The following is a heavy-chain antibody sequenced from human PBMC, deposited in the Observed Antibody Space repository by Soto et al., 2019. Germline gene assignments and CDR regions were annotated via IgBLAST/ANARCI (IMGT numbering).Heavy chain of an antibody. J-gene: IGHJ4*02. Sequence: VLLVGSGGGAVKPGGSLRLSCTASGFRFSSYGMNWVRQAPGKGLEWVSSISSGSRFIYYADSVKGRFTISRDNAKDSLSLKMNSLRADDTAKYDCTRVILGGYDGSDFDLWGQGMQVTVSS. CDR3: TRVILGGYDGSDFDL. V-gene: IGHV3-21*01. D-gene: IGHD5-12*01. CDR1: GFRFSSYG. CDR2: ISSGSRFI.